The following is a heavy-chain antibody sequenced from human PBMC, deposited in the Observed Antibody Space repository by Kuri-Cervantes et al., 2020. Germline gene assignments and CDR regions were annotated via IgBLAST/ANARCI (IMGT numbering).Heavy chain of an antibody. CDR1: GGSISSGSYY. J-gene: IGHJ4*02. D-gene: IGHD3-22*01. CDR3: ARRPPADSSGYHFDY. V-gene: IGHV4-61*02. Sequence: LRLSCTVSGGSISSGSYYWSWIRQPAGKGLEWIGRIYTSGSTNYNPSLKSRVTISVDTSKNQFSLKLSSVTAADTAVYYCARRPPADSSGYHFDYWGQGTLVTDSS. CDR2: IYTSGST.